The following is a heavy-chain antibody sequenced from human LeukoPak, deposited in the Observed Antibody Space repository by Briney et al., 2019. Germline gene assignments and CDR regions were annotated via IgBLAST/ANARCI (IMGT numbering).Heavy chain of an antibody. CDR2: IYGGNT. V-gene: IGHV3-23*01. CDR3: ARYDNGKDYFDY. CDR1: GFTFSNYA. Sequence: GGSLRLSCAASGFTFSNYAMSWVRQAPGKGLEWVSGIYGGNTSYADSVKGRFTISRDTSKNTLYLQMSSLRAEDTALYYCARYDNGKDYFDYWGQGTLVTVSS. J-gene: IGHJ4*02. D-gene: IGHD1-1*01.